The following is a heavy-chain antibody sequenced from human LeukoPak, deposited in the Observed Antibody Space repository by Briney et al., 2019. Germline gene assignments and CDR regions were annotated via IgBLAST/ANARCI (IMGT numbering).Heavy chain of an antibody. D-gene: IGHD1-14*01. CDR3: AREGKPGTFDY. Sequence: GGSLRLSCAASGFTFSNYWMSWFRQAPGKGLEWVANIKQDGSEKYYGDSVKGRFTISRDNAKNSLYLQMNRLRAEEMAVYYCAREGKPGTFDYWGQGTLVTVSS. CDR2: IKQDGSEK. CDR1: GFTFSNYW. V-gene: IGHV3-7*01. J-gene: IGHJ4*02.